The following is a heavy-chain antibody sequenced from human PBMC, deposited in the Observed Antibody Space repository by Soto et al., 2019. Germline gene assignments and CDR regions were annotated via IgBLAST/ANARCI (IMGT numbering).Heavy chain of an antibody. Sequence: QVQLQQWGAGLLKPSETLSLTCAVYGGSFSGYYWSWIRQPPGKGLEWIGEINHSGSTNYNPSLKSRVTISVDTSKNQFSLKLSSVTAADTAVYYCARGYANQDIVVVVAATMYFDYWGQGTLVTVSS. J-gene: IGHJ4*02. D-gene: IGHD2-15*01. V-gene: IGHV4-34*01. CDR1: GGSFSGYY. CDR2: INHSGST. CDR3: ARGYANQDIVVVVAATMYFDY.